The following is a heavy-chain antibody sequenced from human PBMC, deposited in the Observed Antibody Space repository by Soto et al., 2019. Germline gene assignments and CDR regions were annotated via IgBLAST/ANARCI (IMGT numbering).Heavy chain of an antibody. CDR2: ISAYNGNT. J-gene: IGHJ6*02. D-gene: IGHD3-3*01. CDR1: GYTFTSYG. V-gene: IGHV1-18*01. Sequence: GASVKVSCKASGYTFTSYGISGVRQAPGQGLEWMGWISAYNGNTNYAQKLQGRVTMTTDTSTSTAYMELRSLRSDDTAVYYCARVLRFLEWFNVYGMDVWGQGTTVTVSS. CDR3: ARVLRFLEWFNVYGMDV.